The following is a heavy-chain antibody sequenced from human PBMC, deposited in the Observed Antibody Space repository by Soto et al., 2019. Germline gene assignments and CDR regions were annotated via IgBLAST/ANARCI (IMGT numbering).Heavy chain of an antibody. CDR1: GGSISSSSYY. V-gene: IGHV4-39*02. D-gene: IGHD3-10*01. CDR3: ASTNYFGSGSYYWLDY. CDR2: IYYSGST. Sequence: QLQLQESGPGLVKPSETLSLTCTVSGGSISSSSYYWGWIRQPPGKGLEWIGNIYYSGSTYYNPSLKSRVTMSVDTSKNHFSLKLTSVTAADTAVYYCASTNYFGSGSYYWLDYWGQGTLVTVSS. J-gene: IGHJ4*02.